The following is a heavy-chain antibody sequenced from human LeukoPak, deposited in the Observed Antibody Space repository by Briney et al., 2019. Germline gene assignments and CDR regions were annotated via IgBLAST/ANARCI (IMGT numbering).Heavy chain of an antibody. CDR2: IRYDGSNK. CDR3: AKGGVAVAGIDY. J-gene: IGHJ4*02. Sequence: GGSLRLSCAASGFTFSSYGMHWVRQAPGKGLEWVAFIRYDGSNKYYADSVKGRFTISRDNSKNTLYLQMNSLRAEDTAVYHCAKGGVAVAGIDYWGQGTLVTVSS. CDR1: GFTFSSYG. V-gene: IGHV3-30*02. D-gene: IGHD6-19*01.